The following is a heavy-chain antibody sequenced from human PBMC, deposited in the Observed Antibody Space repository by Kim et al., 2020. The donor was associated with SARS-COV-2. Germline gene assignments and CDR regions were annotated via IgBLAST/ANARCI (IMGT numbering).Heavy chain of an antibody. CDR3: ARGGDWAPRITNWFDP. J-gene: IGHJ5*02. CDR2: IYTSGST. Sequence: SETLSLTCTVSGGSISSYYWSWIRQPAGKGLEWIGRIYTSGSTNYNPSLKSRVTMSVDTSKNQFSLKLSSVTAADTAVYYCARGGDWAPRITNWFDPWGQGTLVTVSS. CDR1: GGSISSYY. D-gene: IGHD1-20*01. V-gene: IGHV4-4*07.